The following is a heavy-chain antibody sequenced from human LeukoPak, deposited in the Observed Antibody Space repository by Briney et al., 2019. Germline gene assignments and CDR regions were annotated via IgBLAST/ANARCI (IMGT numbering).Heavy chain of an antibody. J-gene: IGHJ6*02. CDR3: ARGSLISGYCSGGSCFGYYYYYGMDV. CDR2: INHSGST. D-gene: IGHD2-15*01. CDR1: GGSFSGYY. V-gene: IGHV4-34*01. Sequence: SETLSLTCAVYGGSFSGYYWSWIRQPPGKGLEWIGEINHSGSTNYNPSLKSRVTISVDTSKNQFSLKLSSVTAADTAVYYCARGSLISGYCSGGSCFGYYYYYGMDVWGQGTTVTVSS.